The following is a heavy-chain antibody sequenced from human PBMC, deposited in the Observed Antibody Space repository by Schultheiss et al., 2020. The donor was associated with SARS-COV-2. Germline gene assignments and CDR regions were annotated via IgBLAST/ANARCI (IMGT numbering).Heavy chain of an antibody. D-gene: IGHD2-15*01. CDR1: GFTFSSYG. CDR3: AKDHARCSGGSCYSKH. V-gene: IGHV3-33*05. Sequence: GGSLRLSCAASGFTFSSYGMHWVRQAPGKGLEWVAVISYDGSNKYYADSVKGRFTISRDNSKNTLYLQMNSLRVEDTAVYYCAKDHARCSGGSCYSKHWGQGTLVTVSS. CDR2: ISYDGSNK. J-gene: IGHJ4*02.